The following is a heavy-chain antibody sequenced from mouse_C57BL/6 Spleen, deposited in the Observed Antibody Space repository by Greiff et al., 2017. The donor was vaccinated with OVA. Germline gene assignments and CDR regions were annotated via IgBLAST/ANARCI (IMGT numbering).Heavy chain of an antibody. J-gene: IGHJ3*01. CDR2: IDPEDGDT. Sequence: VQLQQSGAELVKPGASVKLSCTASGFNIKDYYMHWVKQRTEQGLEWIGRIDPEDGDTKYAQNVKGKATITADTSSNTAYLQLSSLMTADTAVYYYARAFMDYGNPRVAYWGQGTLVTVSA. CDR3: ARAFMDYGNPRVAY. D-gene: IGHD1-1*01. CDR1: GFNIKDYY. V-gene: IGHV14-2*01.